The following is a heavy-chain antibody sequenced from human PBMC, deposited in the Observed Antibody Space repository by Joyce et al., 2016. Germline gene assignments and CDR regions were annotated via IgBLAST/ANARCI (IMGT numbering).Heavy chain of an antibody. CDR1: GFTFSTYA. Sequence: QVQLVESGGGVVQPGRSLRLSCAASGFTFSTYAMHWVRQARGKGREWVEIISYDVGDKYYADSVKGRFTISRDNSKNTLSLQMNSLRAEDTAVYYCARVAVPAAGGVVPSASFDYWGQGTPVTVSS. CDR3: ARVAVPAAGGVVPSASFDY. V-gene: IGHV3-30*04. D-gene: IGHD2-2*01. J-gene: IGHJ4*02. CDR2: ISYDVGDK.